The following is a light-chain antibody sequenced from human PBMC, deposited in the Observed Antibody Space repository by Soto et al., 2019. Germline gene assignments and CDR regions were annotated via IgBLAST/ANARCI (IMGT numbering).Light chain of an antibody. J-gene: IGKJ1*01. CDR2: GAS. CDR1: QSVSSN. Sequence: EMVFTQAPGTLSLSPGERATLSCRASQSVSSNLASYQQIPGQAPRLLSYGASTRATGIPARFSGSGSGTEFTLTISSLQSEDFAVYYCQQYNNWPQTFGQGTQVDIK. CDR3: QQYNNWPQT. V-gene: IGKV3-15*01.